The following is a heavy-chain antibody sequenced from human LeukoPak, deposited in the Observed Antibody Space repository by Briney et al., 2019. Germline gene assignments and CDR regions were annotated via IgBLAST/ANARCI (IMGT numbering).Heavy chain of an antibody. CDR1: GFTFSSYA. CDR2: ISGSGDGA. J-gene: IGHJ4*02. V-gene: IGHV3-23*01. CDR3: AKEPYSGSIFDS. D-gene: IGHD1-26*01. Sequence: GGSLRLSCAASGFTFSSYAMSWVRQAPGKGLEWVSAISGSGDGAYYADSVKGRFTISRDNPKNTLYLQMNSLRTEDTAVYYCAKEPYSGSIFDSWGQGTLVTVSS.